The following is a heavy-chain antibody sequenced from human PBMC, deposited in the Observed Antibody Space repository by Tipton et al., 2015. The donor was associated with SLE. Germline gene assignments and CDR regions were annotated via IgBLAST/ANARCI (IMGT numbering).Heavy chain of an antibody. D-gene: IGHD3-10*01. CDR1: TFSSYW. CDR2: IFYSGST. V-gene: IGHV4-39*01. J-gene: IGHJ4*02. Sequence: TFSSYWMTWIRQPPGKGLEWVGSIFYSGSTYYNSSLKSRVTLSVDTSSNQFSLKLSSLTAADTAVYYCARRSRFYNYFDYWGQGTLLTVAS. CDR3: ARRSRFYNYFDY.